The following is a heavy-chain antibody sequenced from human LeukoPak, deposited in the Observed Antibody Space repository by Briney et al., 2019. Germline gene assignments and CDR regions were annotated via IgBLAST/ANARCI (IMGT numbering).Heavy chain of an antibody. CDR2: INPNSGGT. J-gene: IGHJ4*02. CDR3: ARTTYCSSTSCRKGFDY. Sequence: ASVKVSCKASGYTVTGYYMHWVRQAPGQGLEWMGWINPNSGGTNYAQKFQGRVTMTRDTSISTAYMELSRLRSDDTAVYYCARTTYCSSTSCRKGFDYWGQGTLVTVSS. D-gene: IGHD2-2*01. V-gene: IGHV1-2*02. CDR1: GYTVTGYY.